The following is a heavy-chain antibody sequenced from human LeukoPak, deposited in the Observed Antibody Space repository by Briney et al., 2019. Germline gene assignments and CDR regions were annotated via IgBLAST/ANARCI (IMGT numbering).Heavy chain of an antibody. V-gene: IGHV1-2*02. CDR1: VYTFADYY. CDR2: INPNSGST. CDR3: ARHPYLDY. J-gene: IGHJ4*02. Sequence: ASVNVSCKASVYTFADYYMHWVRQAPGQGLEWMGWINPNSGSTSYAQKFQDRVTLTRDTSISTAYMELSRLRSDDTAVYYCARHPYLDYWGQGTLVIVSS.